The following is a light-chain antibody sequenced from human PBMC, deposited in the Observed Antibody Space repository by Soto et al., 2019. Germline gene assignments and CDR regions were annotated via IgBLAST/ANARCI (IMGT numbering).Light chain of an antibody. CDR3: QQYGTSHRT. CDR1: QSLVHNDGNTY. Sequence: DIVMTQTPLSSPVTLGQAASISCRSSQSLVHNDGNTYLSWFQQRPGQPPRLLIYKVSDRFSGVPDRFSGSGSGTDFTLTISRLEPEDLAVYYCQQYGTSHRTFGQGTKVDIK. V-gene: IGKV2-24*01. CDR2: KVS. J-gene: IGKJ1*01.